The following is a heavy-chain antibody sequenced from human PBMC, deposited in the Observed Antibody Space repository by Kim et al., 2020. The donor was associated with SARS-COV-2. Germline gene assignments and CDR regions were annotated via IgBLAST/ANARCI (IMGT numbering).Heavy chain of an antibody. J-gene: IGHJ5*02. V-gene: IGHV3-23*01. Sequence: GGSLRLSCAASGFTFRTSAMSWVRQAPGKGLEWVSAITGAGRTTYSADSVRGRFTISRDNSKKTLYLQMNSLRPEDTALYYCAKGDLDSGWQTWGQGTL. CDR3: AKGDLDSGWQT. CDR1: GFTFRTSA. D-gene: IGHD5-12*01. CDR2: ITGAGRTT.